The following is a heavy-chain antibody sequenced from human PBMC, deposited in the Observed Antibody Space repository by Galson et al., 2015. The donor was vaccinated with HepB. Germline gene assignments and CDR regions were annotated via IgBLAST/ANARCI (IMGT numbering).Heavy chain of an antibody. J-gene: IGHJ6*02. CDR2: ISAYNGNT. CDR3: ARGRYYDILTGLSPGGYGMDV. D-gene: IGHD3-9*01. Sequence: SVKVSCKASGYTFTSYGISWVRQAPGQGLEWMGWISAYNGNTNYARKLQGRVTMTTDTSTSTAYMELRSLRSDDTAVYYCARGRYYDILTGLSPGGYGMDVWGQGTTVTVSS. V-gene: IGHV1-18*04. CDR1: GYTFTSYG.